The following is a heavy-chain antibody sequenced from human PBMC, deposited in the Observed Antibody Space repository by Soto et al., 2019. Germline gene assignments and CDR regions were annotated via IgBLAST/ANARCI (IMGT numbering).Heavy chain of an antibody. V-gene: IGHV4-59*01. CDR1: GGSISSYD. J-gene: IGHJ3*02. CDR3: ASDLVVGATASYDAFDI. D-gene: IGHD1-26*01. CDR2: IYYSGST. Sequence: PSETLSLTCTVSGGSISSYDWIWIRQPPGKGLEWIGYIYYSGSTSYNPSLRSRVTISVDTSKNQLSLNLSSVTAAGTAVYYCASDLVVGATASYDAFDIWGQGTMVTVSS.